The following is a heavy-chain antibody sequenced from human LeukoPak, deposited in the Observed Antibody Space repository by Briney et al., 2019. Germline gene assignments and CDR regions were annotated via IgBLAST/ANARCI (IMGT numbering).Heavy chain of an antibody. D-gene: IGHD5-18*01. CDR3: ARASSWIQLWLNGYNRFDP. CDR2: IYTSGST. J-gene: IGHJ5*02. V-gene: IGHV4-4*07. Sequence: SETLSLTCTVSGGSIRSDYWSWIRQPAGHGLEWIGRIYTSGSTNYNPSLKSRVTMSVDTSKNQFSLKLSSVTAADTAVYYCARASSWIQLWLNGYNRFDPWGQGTLVTVS. CDR1: GGSIRSDY.